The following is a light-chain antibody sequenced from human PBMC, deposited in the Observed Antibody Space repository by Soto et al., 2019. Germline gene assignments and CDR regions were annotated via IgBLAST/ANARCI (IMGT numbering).Light chain of an antibody. J-gene: IGLJ3*02. CDR2: LNSDGSH. CDR3: QTWGTDIPWV. CDR1: SGHSSHA. Sequence: QPVLTQSPSASASLGASVKLTCTLSSGHSSHAIAWHQQQPEKGPRYLMKLNSDGSHSKGDGIPDRFSGSSSGAERYLTISSLQSEDEADYYCQTWGTDIPWVFGGGTKLTVL. V-gene: IGLV4-69*01.